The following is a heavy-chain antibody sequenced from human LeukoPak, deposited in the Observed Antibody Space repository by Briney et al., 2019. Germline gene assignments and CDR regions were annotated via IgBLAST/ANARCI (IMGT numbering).Heavy chain of an antibody. D-gene: IGHD3-10*01. CDR3: QIWFGELSGAYYFDY. J-gene: IGHJ4*02. CDR2: ISPNSGGT. CDR1: GYTFTGYY. V-gene: IGHV1-2*02. Sequence: ASVKVSCKASGYTFTGYYMHWVRQAPGQGLEWMGWISPNSGGTNYAQKFQGRVTMTRDTSISTAYMELSRLRSDDTAVYYCQIWFGELSGAYYFDYWGQGTLVTVSS.